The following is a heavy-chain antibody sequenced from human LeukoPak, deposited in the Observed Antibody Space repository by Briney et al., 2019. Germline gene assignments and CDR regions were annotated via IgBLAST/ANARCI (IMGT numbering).Heavy chain of an antibody. D-gene: IGHD3-10*01. CDR1: GFTFDDYA. CDR2: ISWNSGSI. Sequence: GRSLRLSCVASGFTFDDYAMHWVRQGPGKGLEWVSGISWNSGSIAYADSVKGRFTISRDNAKNSLSLQMNSLRAEDTALYYCTKEPYGSGRTNSFDYWGQGTLVTVSS. V-gene: IGHV3-9*01. CDR3: TKEPYGSGRTNSFDY. J-gene: IGHJ4*02.